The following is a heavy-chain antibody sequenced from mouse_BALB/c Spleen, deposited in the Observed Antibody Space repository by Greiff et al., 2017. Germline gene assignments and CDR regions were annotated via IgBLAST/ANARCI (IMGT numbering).Heavy chain of an antibody. J-gene: IGHJ4*01. CDR2: IWAGGST. CDR1: GFSLTSYG. V-gene: IGHV2-9*02. D-gene: IGHD2-1*01. CDR3: ARDRYYGNYVEAMDY. Sequence: QVQLKESGPGLVAPSQSLSITCTVSGFSLTSYGVHWVRQPPGKGLEWLGVIWAGGSTNYNSALMSRLSISKDNSKSQVFLKMNSLQTDDTAMYYCARDRYYGNYVEAMDYWGQGTSVTGSS.